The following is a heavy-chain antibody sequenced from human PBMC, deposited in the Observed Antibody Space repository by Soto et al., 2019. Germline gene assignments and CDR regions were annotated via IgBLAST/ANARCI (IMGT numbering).Heavy chain of an antibody. CDR3: AKDRVAARQIENFDY. Sequence: GGSLKLSCAASGFTFSSYAMSWVRQAPGKGLEWVSAISGSGGSTYYADSVKGRFTISRDNSKNTLYLQMNSLRAEDTAVYYCAKDRVAARQIENFDYWGQGTLVTVSS. CDR1: GFTFSSYA. CDR2: ISGSGGST. J-gene: IGHJ4*02. V-gene: IGHV3-23*01. D-gene: IGHD6-6*01.